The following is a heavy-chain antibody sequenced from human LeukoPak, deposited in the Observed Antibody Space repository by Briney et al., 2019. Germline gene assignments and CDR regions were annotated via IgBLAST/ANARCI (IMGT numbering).Heavy chain of an antibody. Sequence: GGSLRLSCAASGFTFSSYAMSWVRQAPGKGLEWVSAISGSGGSTYYADSVKGRFTISRDNSKNTLYLQMNSLRAEDTAVYYCAKDFGPAYYYDSSGYLVYWGQGTLVTVSS. CDR3: AKDFGPAYYYDSSGYLVY. D-gene: IGHD3-22*01. V-gene: IGHV3-23*01. CDR1: GFTFSSYA. CDR2: ISGSGGST. J-gene: IGHJ4*02.